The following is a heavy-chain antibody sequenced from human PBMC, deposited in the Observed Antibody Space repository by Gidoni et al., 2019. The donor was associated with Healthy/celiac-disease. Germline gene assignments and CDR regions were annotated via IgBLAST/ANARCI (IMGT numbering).Heavy chain of an antibody. J-gene: IGHJ5*02. CDR3: ARVGEQWQVQGLGWFDP. D-gene: IGHD6-19*01. CDR1: GFTFSSDS. CDR2: ISSSSSYR. Sequence: EVQLVESGGGLVKPGGSLRLSCAASGFTFSSDSMNWVRKAPGKGLEWVSSISSSSSYRYYADSVKGRFTISRDNAKNSLYLQMNSLRAEDTAVYYCARVGEQWQVQGLGWFDPWGQGTLVTVSS. V-gene: IGHV3-21*01.